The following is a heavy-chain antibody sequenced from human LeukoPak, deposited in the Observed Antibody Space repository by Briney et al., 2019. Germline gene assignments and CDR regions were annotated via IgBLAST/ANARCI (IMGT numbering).Heavy chain of an antibody. CDR2: ISGYNGIT. V-gene: IGHV1-18*01. J-gene: IGHJ4*02. D-gene: IGHD3-10*01. CDR3: ARMQFGGLPDY. CDR1: GYIFTSYG. Sequence: ASVKVSCKASGYIFTSYGISWVRQAPGQGLEWMGWISGYNGITNYAQKLQGRVTMTTDTTTSTAYMELRSLRSDDTAVYYCARMQFGGLPDYWGQGTLVTVSS.